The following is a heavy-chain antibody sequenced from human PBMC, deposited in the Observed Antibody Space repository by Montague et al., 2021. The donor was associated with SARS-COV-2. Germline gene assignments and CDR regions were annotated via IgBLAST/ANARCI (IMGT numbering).Heavy chain of an antibody. CDR3: ARQGVFSYTMGES. Sequence: SETLSLTCAVSGGSISSSSYWIWVRQPPGKGLEWIGEVYHGGRTNYKPSLKSRVTISVDKSKNQLSLKLSSVTAADTAVYYCARQGVFSYTMGESWGQGTLVTVSS. CDR2: VYHGGRT. CDR1: GGSISSSSY. J-gene: IGHJ4*02. V-gene: IGHV4-4*02. D-gene: IGHD1-26*01.